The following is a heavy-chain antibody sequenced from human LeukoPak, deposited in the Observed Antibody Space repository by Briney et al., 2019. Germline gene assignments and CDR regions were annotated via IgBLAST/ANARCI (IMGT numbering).Heavy chain of an antibody. Sequence: GGSLRLSCAASGFTFSSYSMNWVRQAPGKGLEWVSSISSSSSYIYYADSVKGRFTISRDNAKNSLYLQMNSLRAEDTAVYYCARDAITYYYDSSGYRGDAFDIWGQGTMVTVSS. D-gene: IGHD3-22*01. J-gene: IGHJ3*02. CDR3: ARDAITYYYDSSGYRGDAFDI. CDR2: ISSSSSYI. V-gene: IGHV3-21*01. CDR1: GFTFSSYS.